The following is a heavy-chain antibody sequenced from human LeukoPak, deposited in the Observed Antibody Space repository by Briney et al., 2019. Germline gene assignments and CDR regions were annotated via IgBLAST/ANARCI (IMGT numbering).Heavy chain of an antibody. CDR2: ISSSGSTI. CDR3: ASQGHDSSGSYDFDY. CDR1: GFTFSDYY. J-gene: IGHJ4*02. Sequence: PGGSLGLSCAASGFTFSDYYMSWIRQAPGKGLEWVSYISSSGSTIYYADFVKGRFTISRDNAKNSLYLQMNSLRAEDMAVYYCASQGHDSSGSYDFDYWGQGTLVTVSS. V-gene: IGHV3-11*01. D-gene: IGHD3-22*01.